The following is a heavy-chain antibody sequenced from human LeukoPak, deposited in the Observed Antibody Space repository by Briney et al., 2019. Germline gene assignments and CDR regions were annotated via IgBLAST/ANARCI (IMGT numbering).Heavy chain of an antibody. CDR2: IYYSGST. CDR1: GGSFRSYY. V-gene: IGHV4-59*01. CDR3: ARSLGYSYGYMDY. J-gene: IGHJ4*02. D-gene: IGHD5-18*01. Sequence: PSETLSLTCTVSGGSFRSYYWSWIRQPPGKGLEWIGYIYYSGSTNYNPSLKSRVTISVDTSKNQFSLKLSSVTAADTAVYYCARSLGYSYGYMDYWGQGTLVTVSS.